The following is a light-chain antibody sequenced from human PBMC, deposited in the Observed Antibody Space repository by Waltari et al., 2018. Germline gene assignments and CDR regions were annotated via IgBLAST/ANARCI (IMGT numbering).Light chain of an antibody. CDR2: RNN. Sequence: QSVLSQPPSASGTPGQRVTISCSGSSSNIGSNYVFWYQQLPGTAPKLLIHRNNQRPSGVPDRFSASKSGNSASLVISGLRSEDEADYYCTAWDNSLSANVFGSGSKVTVL. V-gene: IGLV1-47*01. CDR3: TAWDNSLSANV. CDR1: SSNIGSNY. J-gene: IGLJ6*01.